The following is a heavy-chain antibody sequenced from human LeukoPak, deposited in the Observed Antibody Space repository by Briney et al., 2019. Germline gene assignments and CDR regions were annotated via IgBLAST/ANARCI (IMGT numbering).Heavy chain of an antibody. V-gene: IGHV3-13*01. Sequence: PGGSLRLSCAASGFTLISYDMHWVRQAPGKGLDWVSGIGTAGDTYYPGSVKGRFTISRDNGKNSLYLQMNSLRAGDTAVYYCARSLYSSGDHWGQGTLVTVSS. CDR1: GFTLISYD. D-gene: IGHD6-19*01. CDR2: IGTAGDT. CDR3: ARSLYSSGDH. J-gene: IGHJ5*02.